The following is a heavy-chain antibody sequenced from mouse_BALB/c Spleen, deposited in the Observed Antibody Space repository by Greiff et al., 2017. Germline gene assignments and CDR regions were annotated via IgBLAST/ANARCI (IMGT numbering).Heavy chain of an antibody. D-gene: IGHD2-3*01. CDR1: GFTFSSYG. CDR2: ISSGGSYT. Sequence: EVKLMESGGDLVKPGGSLKLSCAASGFTFSSYGMSWVRQTPDKRLEWVATISSGGSYTYYPDSVKGRFTISRDNAKNTLYLQMSSLKSEDTAMYYCARHNHDGYYGYFDVWGAGTTVTVSS. V-gene: IGHV5-6*01. CDR3: ARHNHDGYYGYFDV. J-gene: IGHJ1*01.